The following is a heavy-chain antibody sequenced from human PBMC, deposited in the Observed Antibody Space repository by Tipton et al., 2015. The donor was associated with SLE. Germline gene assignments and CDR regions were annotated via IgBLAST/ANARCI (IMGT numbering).Heavy chain of an antibody. V-gene: IGHV3-11*03. Sequence: SLRLSCAASGFTFSSYAMTWVRQAPGKGLEWVSYISSSSSYTNYADSVKGRFTISRDNAKNSLYLQMNSLRAEDTAVYYCALSGGYARAFDIWGQGTMVTVSS. CDR2: ISSSSSYT. CDR3: ALSGGYARAFDI. J-gene: IGHJ3*02. D-gene: IGHD5-12*01. CDR1: GFTFSSYA.